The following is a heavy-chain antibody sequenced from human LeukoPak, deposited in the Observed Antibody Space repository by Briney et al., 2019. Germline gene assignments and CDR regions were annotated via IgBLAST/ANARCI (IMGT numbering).Heavy chain of an antibody. J-gene: IGHJ4*02. D-gene: IGHD3-10*01. CDR2: FDPEDGET. V-gene: IGHV1-24*01. Sequence: ASVKVSCKVSGYTLTELSMHWVRQAPGKGLGWMGGFDPEDGETIYAQKFQGRVTMTEDTSTDTAYMELSSLRSEDTAVYYCARDLYYYGSGSYQSDYWGQGTLVTVSS. CDR1: GYTLTELS. CDR3: ARDLYYYGSGSYQSDY.